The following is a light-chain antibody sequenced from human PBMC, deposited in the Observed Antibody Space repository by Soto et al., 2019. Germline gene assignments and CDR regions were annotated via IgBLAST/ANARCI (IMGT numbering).Light chain of an antibody. CDR1: QSISSW. CDR3: QQYNSYPDA. CDR2: DAS. J-gene: IGKJ2*01. Sequence: DIQMTQSPSTLSASVGDGVTITCRASQSISSWLAWYQQKPGKAPKLLIYDASSLESGVPSRFSGSGSGTEFTLTISSLQPDDFATYYCQQYNSYPDAFGQGTKLEIK. V-gene: IGKV1-5*01.